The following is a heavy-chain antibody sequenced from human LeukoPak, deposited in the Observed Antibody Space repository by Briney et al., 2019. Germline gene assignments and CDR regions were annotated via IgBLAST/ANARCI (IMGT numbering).Heavy chain of an antibody. Sequence: GGSLRLSCAASGFTFSSYAMSWVRQAPGKGLEWVSAISGSGGSTYYADSVKGRFTTSRDNSKNTLYLQMNSLRAEDTAVYYCAKVVGYYDSSGNDYWGQGTLVTVSS. J-gene: IGHJ4*02. CDR2: ISGSGGST. CDR3: AKVVGYYDSSGNDY. CDR1: GFTFSSYA. V-gene: IGHV3-23*01. D-gene: IGHD3-22*01.